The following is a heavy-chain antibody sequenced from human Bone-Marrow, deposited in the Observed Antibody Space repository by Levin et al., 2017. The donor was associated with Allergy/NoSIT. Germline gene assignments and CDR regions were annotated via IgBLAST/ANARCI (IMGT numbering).Heavy chain of an antibody. CDR1: GGSISNSY. CDR2: IKNSGTT. V-gene: IGHV4-59*01. CDR3: ASLGYTISYYDYAMDV. Sequence: SDTLSLTCSVSGGSISNSYWSWIRQAPGKGLEWIGYIKNSGTTKYNPSLNSRVTISADTSKNQVSLRLTSVTAADTAVYYCASLGYTISYYDYAMDVWGQGTTVTVSS. D-gene: IGHD5-12*01. J-gene: IGHJ6*02.